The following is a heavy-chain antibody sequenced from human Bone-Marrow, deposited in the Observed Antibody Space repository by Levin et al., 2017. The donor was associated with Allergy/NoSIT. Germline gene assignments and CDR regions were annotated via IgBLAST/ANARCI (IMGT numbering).Heavy chain of an antibody. CDR1: GFTFSSYA. Sequence: PGGSLRLSCAASGFTFSSYAMHWVRQAPGKGLEWVAVISYDGSNKYYADSVKGRFTISRDNSKNTLYLQMNSLRAEDTAVYYCARDRGGKEVAGDNDAFDIWGQGTMVTVSS. CDR2: ISYDGSNK. V-gene: IGHV3-30-3*01. J-gene: IGHJ3*02. D-gene: IGHD6-19*01. CDR3: ARDRGGKEVAGDNDAFDI.